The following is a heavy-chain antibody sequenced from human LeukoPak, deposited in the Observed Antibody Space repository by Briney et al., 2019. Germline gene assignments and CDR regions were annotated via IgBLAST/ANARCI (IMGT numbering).Heavy chain of an antibody. D-gene: IGHD6-13*01. Sequence: GGSLRLSCAASGFTFSSYAMSWVRQAPGKGLEWVSAIRGSGGSTHYADSVKGRFTISRDNSKKTLYLQMNSLRAEDTAVYYCAKEGSSWYLGDAFDIWGQGTMVTVSS. CDR3: AKEGSSWYLGDAFDI. J-gene: IGHJ3*02. V-gene: IGHV3-23*01. CDR1: GFTFSSYA. CDR2: IRGSGGST.